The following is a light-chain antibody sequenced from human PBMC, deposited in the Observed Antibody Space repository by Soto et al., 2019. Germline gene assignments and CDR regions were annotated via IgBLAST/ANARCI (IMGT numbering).Light chain of an antibody. CDR1: QNISRS. CDR3: QQYGSSTRT. Sequence: EIVMTQSPVTLSVSPGERATLSCRASQNISRSLAWYQQKPGQAPRLLIYGASSRATGIPDRFSGSGSGTDFTLTISRLEPEDFAVYYCQQYGSSTRTFGQGTKVDIK. V-gene: IGKV3-20*01. CDR2: GAS. J-gene: IGKJ1*01.